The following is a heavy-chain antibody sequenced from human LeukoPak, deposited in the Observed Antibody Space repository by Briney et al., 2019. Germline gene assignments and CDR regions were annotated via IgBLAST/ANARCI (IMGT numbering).Heavy chain of an antibody. V-gene: IGHV3-7*01. Sequence: GGSLRLTCLGSGFNFRYFWMSWVRQAPGKGLEWVANINHDGRETYYADSVKGRFIISRDNAKDSLYLQMNSLRAEDAAVYYCAKGYIIAGRQWYLDLWGRGSLVGVSS. CDR1: GFNFRYFW. J-gene: IGHJ2*01. CDR2: INHDGRET. D-gene: IGHD6-13*01. CDR3: AKGYIIAGRQWYLDL.